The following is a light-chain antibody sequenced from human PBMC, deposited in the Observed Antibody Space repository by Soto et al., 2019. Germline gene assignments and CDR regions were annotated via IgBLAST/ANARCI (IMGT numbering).Light chain of an antibody. CDR1: QSVSSSY. CDR3: QQYGSSPVT. V-gene: IGKV3-20*01. Sequence: EIVLTQSTGTLSLSPGERATLSCRASQSVSSSYLAWYQQKPGQAPRLLIYGASIRATGIPDRFSGSGSGTDFTLTISRLEPEDFAVYYCQQYGSSPVTFGQGTKVDIK. J-gene: IGKJ1*01. CDR2: GAS.